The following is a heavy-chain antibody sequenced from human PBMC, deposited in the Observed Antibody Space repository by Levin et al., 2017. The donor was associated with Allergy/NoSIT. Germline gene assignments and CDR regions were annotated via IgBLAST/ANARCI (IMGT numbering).Heavy chain of an antibody. Sequence: GESLKISCKASGYTFTSYAMNWVRQAPGQGLEWMGWINTNTGNPTYAQGFTGRFVFSLDTSVSTAYLQISSLKAEDTAVYYCARDGLVDFDYWGQGTLVTVSS. J-gene: IGHJ4*02. V-gene: IGHV7-4-1*02. CDR2: INTNTGNP. D-gene: IGHD3/OR15-3a*01. CDR3: ARDGLVDFDY. CDR1: GYTFTSYA.